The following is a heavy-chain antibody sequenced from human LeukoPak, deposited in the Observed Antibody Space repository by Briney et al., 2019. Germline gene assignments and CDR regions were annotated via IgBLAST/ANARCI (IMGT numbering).Heavy chain of an antibody. Sequence: GGSLRLSCAASGFTFSSYGMHWVRQAPGKGLEWVAVIWYDGSNKYYADSVKGRFTISRDNSKNTLYLQMNSLRAEDTAVYYCARAVEYQLLPAWFGESNRNWFDPWGQGTLVTVPS. CDR3: ARAVEYQLLPAWFGESNRNWFDP. CDR1: GFTFSSYG. CDR2: IWYDGSNK. J-gene: IGHJ5*02. D-gene: IGHD2-2*01. V-gene: IGHV3-33*01.